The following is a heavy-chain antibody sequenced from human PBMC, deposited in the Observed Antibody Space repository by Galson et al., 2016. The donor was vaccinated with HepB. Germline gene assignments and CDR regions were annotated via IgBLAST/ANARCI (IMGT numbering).Heavy chain of an antibody. J-gene: IGHJ4*02. D-gene: IGHD3-16*01. CDR1: GGSISRYY. V-gene: IGHV4-59*01. CDR3: ARDRFGFGSTHFDQ. CDR2: IDSSGST. Sequence: SETLSLTCTVSGGSISRYYWHWIRQPPGKGLEWIGYIDSSGSTNSNLSLKSRVTISGDTSKNPFSLKMRSVTAADTALYYCARDRFGFGSTHFDQWGRGTHVIVSS.